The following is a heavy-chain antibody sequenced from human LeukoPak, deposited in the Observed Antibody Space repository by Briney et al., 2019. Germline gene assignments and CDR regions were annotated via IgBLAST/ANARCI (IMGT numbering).Heavy chain of an antibody. J-gene: IGHJ4*02. V-gene: IGHV4-59*13. CDR2: ISDSGST. CDR3: ARGYCGGGTCYRTFFDQ. D-gene: IGHD2-15*01. CDR1: GGSIRSYY. Sequence: SETLSLICTVSGGSIRSYYWSWIRQPPGRGREWIGYISDSGSTNYNSTLKSRVTISVDTSKHQFSLKLSSVTAADTAVYYCARGYCGGGTCYRTFFDQWGQGTLVTVSS.